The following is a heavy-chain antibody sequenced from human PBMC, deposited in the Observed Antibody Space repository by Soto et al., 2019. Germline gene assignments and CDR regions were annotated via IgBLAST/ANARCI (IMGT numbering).Heavy chain of an antibody. CDR2: ISFDGGNE. J-gene: IGHJ4*02. Sequence: VQLVESGGGVVQPGRSLRLSCATSGFNLGSYGIHWVRQAPGKGLEWVAVISFDGGNENYADSVKGRFTISRDTSQNTVNLQMNGLRSDDTALYYCAKDRYSGSYPTDLEYWGQGTLVTVSS. D-gene: IGHD1-26*01. CDR1: GFNLGSYG. V-gene: IGHV3-30*18. CDR3: AKDRYSGSYPTDLEY.